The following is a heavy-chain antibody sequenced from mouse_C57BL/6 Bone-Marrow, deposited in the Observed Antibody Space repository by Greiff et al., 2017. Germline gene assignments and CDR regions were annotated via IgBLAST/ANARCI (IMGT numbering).Heavy chain of an antibody. CDR1: GYTFTSYW. V-gene: IGHV1-50*01. CDR2: IDPSDSYT. Sequence: VQLQQSGAELVKPGASVKLSCQASGYTFTSYWMQWVKQRPGQGLEWIGEIDPSDSYTNYNPKFKGKATLTVDTSSSTAYMQLSSLTSEDSAVYDCARRWDMDYWGQGTSVTVSS. J-gene: IGHJ4*01. D-gene: IGHD1-1*02. CDR3: ARRWDMDY.